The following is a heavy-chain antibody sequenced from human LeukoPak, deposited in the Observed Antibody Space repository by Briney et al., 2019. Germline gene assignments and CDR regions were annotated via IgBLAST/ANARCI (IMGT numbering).Heavy chain of an antibody. Sequence: GRSLRLSCAASGFTFSSYAMHWVRQAPGKGLEWVAVISYDGSNKYYADSVKGRFSISRDNSKNTLYLQMNSLRPEDTAVYYCAKDTKVGVIFDSFEIWGQGTMVTVSS. CDR1: GFTFSSYA. CDR2: ISYDGSNK. J-gene: IGHJ3*02. CDR3: AKDTKVGVIFDSFEI. V-gene: IGHV3-30-3*01. D-gene: IGHD1-26*01.